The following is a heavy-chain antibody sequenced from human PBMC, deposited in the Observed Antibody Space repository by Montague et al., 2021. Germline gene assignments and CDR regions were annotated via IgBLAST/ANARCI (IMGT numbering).Heavy chain of an antibody. J-gene: IGHJ5*01. CDR1: GFSFSSLW. CDR2: ITSDGSDT. D-gene: IGHD5-18*01. CDR3: VRDRPTAWFDS. V-gene: IGHV3-74*01. Sequence: SLRLSFPASGFSFSSLWMHWVRQAPGKGLVWVSQITSDGSDTNYADSVKGRFTISRDNAKSTLYLQMNSLRDEDTAVYYCVRDRPTAWFDSWGQGTLVTVSS.